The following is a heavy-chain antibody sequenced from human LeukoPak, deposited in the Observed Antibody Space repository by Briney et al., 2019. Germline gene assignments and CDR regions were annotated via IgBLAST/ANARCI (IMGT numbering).Heavy chain of an antibody. Sequence: SETLSLTCTVSGGSITGYYWTWIRQPPGKGLEWIGEINHSASTNYNPSLKSRVTISVDTSKNQFPLKLSSVTAADTAVYYCARKGITMVRGVIISSYYYYYMDVWGKGTTVTVSS. D-gene: IGHD3-10*01. V-gene: IGHV4-34*01. CDR1: GGSITGYY. CDR3: ARKGITMVRGVIISSYYYYYMDV. CDR2: INHSAST. J-gene: IGHJ6*03.